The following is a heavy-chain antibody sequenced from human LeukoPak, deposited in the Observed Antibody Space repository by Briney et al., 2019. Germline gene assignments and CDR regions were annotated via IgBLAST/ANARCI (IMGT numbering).Heavy chain of an antibody. J-gene: IGHJ4*02. Sequence: GGSLRLSCAASGFTFTKYWMTWVRQAPGKGLEWVGNIKQDGSDKNYMDSVKGRFTVSRDNSKNTLYLQMNSLRVEDTAVYYCARGHPHGWELYLDYWGQGTLVTVSS. CDR2: IKQDGSDK. D-gene: IGHD1-26*01. CDR3: ARGHPHGWELYLDY. V-gene: IGHV3-7*01. CDR1: GFTFTKYW.